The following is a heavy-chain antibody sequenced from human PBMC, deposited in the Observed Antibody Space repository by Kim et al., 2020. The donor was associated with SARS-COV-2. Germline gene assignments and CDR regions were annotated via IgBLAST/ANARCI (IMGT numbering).Heavy chain of an antibody. CDR2: IYYSGTT. D-gene: IGHD6-13*01. V-gene: IGHV4-39*01. CDR1: GGSISSRNYY. J-gene: IGHJ6*01. Sequence: ETLSLTCSVSGGSISSRNYYWGWIRQPPGKGLEWIGSIYYSGTTYYNTSLKSRVAISVDTSKNQFSLRLSSVTAADTAVYYCARHELAAVRSHYYGMDV. CDR3: ARHELAAVRSHYYGMDV.